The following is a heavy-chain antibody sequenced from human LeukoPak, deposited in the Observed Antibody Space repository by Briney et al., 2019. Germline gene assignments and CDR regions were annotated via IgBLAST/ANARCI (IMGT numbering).Heavy chain of an antibody. CDR2: IYYSGST. J-gene: IGHJ4*02. D-gene: IGHD5-12*01. CDR3: ARDYGSGYDY. CDR1: GGSISSGGYY. Sequence: SETLSLTCTVSGGSISSGGYYWSWIRQHPGKGLEWIGYIYYSGSTYYNPSLKSRVTISVDTSKNQFSLKLSSVIAADTAVYYCARDYGSGYDYWGQGTLVTVSS. V-gene: IGHV4-31*03.